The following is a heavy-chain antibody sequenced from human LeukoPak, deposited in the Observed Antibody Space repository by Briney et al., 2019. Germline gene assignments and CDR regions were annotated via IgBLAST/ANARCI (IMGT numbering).Heavy chain of an antibody. D-gene: IGHD6-19*01. CDR2: IKQDGSEK. Sequence: GGSLRLSCAASGFTFSSYSMNWVRQAPGKGLEWVANIKQDGSEKYYVDSVKGRFTISRDNAKNSLYLQMNSLRAEDTAVYYCARIAVAGLTSYYYYYMDVWGKGTTVTVSS. V-gene: IGHV3-7*01. CDR3: ARIAVAGLTSYYYYYMDV. J-gene: IGHJ6*03. CDR1: GFTFSSYS.